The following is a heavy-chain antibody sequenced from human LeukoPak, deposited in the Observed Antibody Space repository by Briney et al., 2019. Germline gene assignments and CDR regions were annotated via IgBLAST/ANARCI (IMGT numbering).Heavy chain of an antibody. D-gene: IGHD1-14*01. CDR3: ASFNQRTRNYYFDY. Sequence: EASVKVSCKASGGTFSSYAISWVRQAPGQGLEWMGRIIPILGIANYAQKLQGRVTITADKSTSTAYMELSSLRSEDTAVYYCASFNQRTRNYYFDYWGQGTLVTVSS. CDR1: GGTFSSYA. J-gene: IGHJ4*02. CDR2: IIPILGIA. V-gene: IGHV1-69*04.